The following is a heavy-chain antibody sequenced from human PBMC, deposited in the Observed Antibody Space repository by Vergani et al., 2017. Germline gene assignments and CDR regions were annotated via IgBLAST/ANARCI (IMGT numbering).Heavy chain of an antibody. D-gene: IGHD3-10*01. V-gene: IGHV1-46*01. CDR2: INPSGGST. J-gene: IGHJ3*02. Sequence: QVQLVQSGAEVKKPGASVKVSCKASGYTFTSYYMHWVRQAPGQGLEWMGIINPSGGSTSYAQKFQGRVTMTRDTSTSTVYMELSSLRSEDTAVYYCVRDQVTMLRGSDALDIWGQGTMVTVSS. CDR3: VRDQVTMLRGSDALDI. CDR1: GYTFTSYY.